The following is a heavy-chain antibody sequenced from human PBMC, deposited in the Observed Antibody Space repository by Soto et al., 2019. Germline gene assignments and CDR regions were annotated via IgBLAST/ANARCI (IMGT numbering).Heavy chain of an antibody. V-gene: IGHV4-31*03. CDR1: GGSISSGGYY. D-gene: IGHD2-2*01. CDR3: ARDPGGYCSSTSCYAGWFDP. CDR2: IYYSGST. J-gene: IGHJ5*02. Sequence: PSETLSLTCTVSGGSISSGGYYWSWIRQHPGKGLEWIGYIYYSGSTYYNPSLKSRVTISVDTSKNQFSLKLSSVTAADTAVYYCARDPGGYCSSTSCYAGWFDPWGQGTRVTVSS.